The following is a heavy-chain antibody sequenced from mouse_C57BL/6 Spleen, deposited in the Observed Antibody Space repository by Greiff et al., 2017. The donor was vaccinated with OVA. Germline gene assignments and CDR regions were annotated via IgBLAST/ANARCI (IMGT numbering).Heavy chain of an antibody. D-gene: IGHD4-1*01. Sequence: EVQVVESGPELVKPGASVKIPCKASGYTFTDYNMDWVKQSHGKSLEWIGDINPNNGGTIYNQKFKGKATLTVDKSSSTAYMELRSLTSEDTAVYYCASLLTDAWFAYWGQGTLVTVSA. J-gene: IGHJ3*01. CDR2: INPNNGGT. CDR1: GYTFTDYN. CDR3: ASLLTDAWFAY. V-gene: IGHV1-18*01.